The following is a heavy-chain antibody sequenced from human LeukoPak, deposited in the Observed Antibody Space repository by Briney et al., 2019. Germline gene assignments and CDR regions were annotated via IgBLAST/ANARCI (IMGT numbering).Heavy chain of an antibody. CDR1: GYTFTNYG. Sequence: ASVKVSCKASGYTFTNYGINWVRQAPGQGLEWMGWISAYNGNTNYAQKLQGRVTMTTDTSTSTAYMELRSLRSDDTAVYYCARAPPRGFGEPNRNWGQGTLVTVSS. CDR3: ARAPPRGFGEPNRN. D-gene: IGHD3-10*01. V-gene: IGHV1-18*01. CDR2: ISAYNGNT. J-gene: IGHJ4*02.